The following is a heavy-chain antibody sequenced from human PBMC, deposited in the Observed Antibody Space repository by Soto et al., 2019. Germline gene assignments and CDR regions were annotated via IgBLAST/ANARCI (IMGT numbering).Heavy chain of an antibody. J-gene: IGHJ6*02. CDR1: GFTFSNAW. D-gene: IGHD1-26*01. CDR3: TTGSAGLYYYYYGMDV. Sequence: GGSLRLSCAASGFTFSNAWMSWVRQAPGKGLEWVGRIKSKTDGGTTDYAAPVKGRFTISRDDSKNTLYLQMNSLKTEDTAVYYCTTGSAGLYYYYYGMDVWGQGTTVTVSS. V-gene: IGHV3-15*01. CDR2: IKSKTDGGTT.